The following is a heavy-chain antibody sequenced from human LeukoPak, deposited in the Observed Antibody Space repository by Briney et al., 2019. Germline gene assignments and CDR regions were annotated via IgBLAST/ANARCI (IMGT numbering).Heavy chain of an antibody. V-gene: IGHV4-59*08. CDR1: GSSTSDKY. D-gene: IGHD6-19*01. J-gene: IGHJ4*02. CDR2: IYNGRNT. Sequence: PSETLSLTCSASGSSTSDKYWSWIRQSPGRTLEWIGHIYNGRNTKYNPSLTSRVTISVDTSKNQFSLSLTSVTAADTAIYYFAQTTGWPGFDFWGPGALVTVSS. CDR3: AQTTGWPGFDF.